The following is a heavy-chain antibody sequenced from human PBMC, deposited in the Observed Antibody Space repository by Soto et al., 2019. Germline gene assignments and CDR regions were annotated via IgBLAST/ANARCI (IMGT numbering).Heavy chain of an antibody. CDR3: AGRFGELSL. D-gene: IGHD3-10*01. V-gene: IGHV1-69*04. J-gene: IGHJ6*04. Sequence: SVKVSCKASGYTFTSYDIDWVRQAPGQGLEWMGRMNPILGKTNYAQKFQGRVMITADKSTSTAYMELSSLRSEDTAVYYCAGRFGELSLWGKGTTVTVSS. CDR2: MNPILGKT. CDR1: GYTFTSYD.